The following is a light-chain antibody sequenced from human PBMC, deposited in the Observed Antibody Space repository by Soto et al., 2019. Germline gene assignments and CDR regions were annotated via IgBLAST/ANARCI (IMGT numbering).Light chain of an antibody. CDR3: QEYNNYWT. J-gene: IGKJ1*01. CDR1: QTISRW. V-gene: IGKV1-5*01. CDR2: TAS. Sequence: DIQMTKSHCTLSASLGETVAITCRASQTISRWLAWYQQKPGKAPRLLIYTASTLESGVPSRFSASGSGTEFTLTISSLHTDDFATYYCQEYNNYWTFGQGTKVDI.